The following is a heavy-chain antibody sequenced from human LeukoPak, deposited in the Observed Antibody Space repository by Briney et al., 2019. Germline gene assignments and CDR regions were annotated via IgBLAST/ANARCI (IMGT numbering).Heavy chain of an antibody. D-gene: IGHD3-10*01. CDR1: GFSISSGYY. V-gene: IGHV4-38-2*02. J-gene: IGHJ4*02. CDR3: ARGFTAGADY. Sequence: PSETLSLTCTVSGFSISSGYYWGWIRQPPGKGLEWIGSIYHSGSTYYNPSLKSRVSISVDTSKNQFSLTLNSVTAADTAVYYCARGFTAGADYWGQGTLVTVSS. CDR2: IYHSGST.